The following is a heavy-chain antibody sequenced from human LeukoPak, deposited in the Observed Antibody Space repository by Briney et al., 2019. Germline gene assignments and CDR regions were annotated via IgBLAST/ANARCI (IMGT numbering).Heavy chain of an antibody. Sequence: SETLSLTYAVYGGSFSGYYWSWIRQPPGKGLEWIGEINHSGSTNYNPSLKSRVTISVDTSKNQFSLKLSSVTAADTAVYYCARIHGYYDSSGLDYWGQGTLVTVSS. CDR2: INHSGST. D-gene: IGHD3-22*01. CDR1: GGSFSGYY. J-gene: IGHJ4*02. V-gene: IGHV4-34*01. CDR3: ARIHGYYDSSGLDY.